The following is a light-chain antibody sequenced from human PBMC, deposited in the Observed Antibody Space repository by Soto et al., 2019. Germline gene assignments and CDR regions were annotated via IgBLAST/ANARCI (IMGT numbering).Light chain of an antibody. V-gene: IGKV3D-20*02. CDR1: QSVSTNY. Sequence: EIVLTQSPGTLSLSPGDRATLSCRASQSVSTNYLAWYQQKPGQAPRILIYGASSRATGIPARFSGSGSGTDFTLTISSLEPEDFAVYYCQQRSNWPLTFGGGTKVDI. J-gene: IGKJ4*01. CDR2: GAS. CDR3: QQRSNWPLT.